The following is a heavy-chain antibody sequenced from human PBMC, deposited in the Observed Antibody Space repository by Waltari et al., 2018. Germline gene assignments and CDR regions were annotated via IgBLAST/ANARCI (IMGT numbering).Heavy chain of an antibody. J-gene: IGHJ4*02. V-gene: IGHV4-34*01. Sequence: GYYWSWIRQPPGKGLEWIGEINHSGSTNYNPSLKSRVTISVDTSKNQFSLKLSSVTAADTAVYYCASRSGVRDYWGQGTLVTVSS. CDR2: INHSGST. CDR1: GYY. D-gene: IGHD1-26*01. CDR3: ASRSGVRDY.